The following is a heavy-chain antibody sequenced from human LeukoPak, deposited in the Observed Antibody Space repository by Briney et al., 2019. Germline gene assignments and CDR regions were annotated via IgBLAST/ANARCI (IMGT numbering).Heavy chain of an antibody. V-gene: IGHV3-30-3*01. J-gene: IGHJ4*02. D-gene: IGHD1-1*01. CDR2: ISYDGSNK. CDR3: ARDRTGTTSTIPTLRRDPSDY. CDR1: GFTFSSYA. Sequence: PGRSLRLSCAASGFTFSSYAMHWVRQAPGKGLEWVAVISYDGSNKYYADSVKGRFTISRDNSKNTLYLQMNSLRAEDTAVYYCARDRTGTTSTIPTLRRDPSDYWGQGTLVTVSS.